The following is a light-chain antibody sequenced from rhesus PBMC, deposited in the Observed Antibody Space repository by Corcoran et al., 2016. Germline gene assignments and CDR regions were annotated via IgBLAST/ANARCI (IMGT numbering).Light chain of an antibody. CDR3: QQYDSLPYT. CDR1: QGISTY. V-gene: IGKV1-32*01. CDR2: YTN. Sequence: IQMTQSPSSLSASVGDRVTITCRASQGISTYLNWYQGKLGKAPKILIDYTNRLENGVPSRFSGSGSGTEFSPTSNSLQPDEFATYFCQQYDSLPYTFGQGTKVEI. J-gene: IGKJ2*01.